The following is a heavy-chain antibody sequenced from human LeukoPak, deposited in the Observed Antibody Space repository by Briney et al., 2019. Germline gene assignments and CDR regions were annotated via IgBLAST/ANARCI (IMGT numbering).Heavy chain of an antibody. Sequence: ASVKVSCKASGGTFSSYAISWVRQAPGQGLEWMGGIIPIFGTANYAQKFQGRVTITTDESTSTAYMELSSLRSEDTAVYYCARSELRFSILGGEHAPDYYYYYMDVWGKGTTVTVSS. J-gene: IGHJ6*03. CDR3: ARSELRFSILGGEHAPDYYYYYMDV. D-gene: IGHD3-3*01. V-gene: IGHV1-69*05. CDR1: GGTFSSYA. CDR2: IIPIFGTA.